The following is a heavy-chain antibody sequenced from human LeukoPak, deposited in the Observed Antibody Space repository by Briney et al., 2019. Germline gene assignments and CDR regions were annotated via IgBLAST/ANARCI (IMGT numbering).Heavy chain of an antibody. CDR3: ARQRNQWLEVQNWFDP. CDR2: IYYSGST. CDR1: GGSFSGYY. Sequence: SETLSLTCAVYGGSFSGYYWSWICQPPGKGLEWIGSIYYSGSTYYNPSLKSRVTISVDTSKNQFSLKLSSVTAADTAVYYCARQRNQWLEVQNWFDPWGQGTLVTVSS. V-gene: IGHV4-34*01. J-gene: IGHJ5*02. D-gene: IGHD6-19*01.